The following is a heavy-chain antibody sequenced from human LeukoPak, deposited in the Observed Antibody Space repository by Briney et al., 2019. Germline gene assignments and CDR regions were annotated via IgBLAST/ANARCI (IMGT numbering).Heavy chain of an antibody. Sequence: GGSLRLSCAASGFTVSSNYMSWVRQAPGRGLEWVSAISGSGGSTYYADSVKGRFTISRDNSKNTLYLQMNSLRAEDTAVYYCAKGSVCSGGSCYSGTFDYWGQGTLVTVSS. V-gene: IGHV3-23*01. CDR3: AKGSVCSGGSCYSGTFDY. D-gene: IGHD2-15*01. CDR2: ISGSGGST. J-gene: IGHJ4*02. CDR1: GFTVSSNY.